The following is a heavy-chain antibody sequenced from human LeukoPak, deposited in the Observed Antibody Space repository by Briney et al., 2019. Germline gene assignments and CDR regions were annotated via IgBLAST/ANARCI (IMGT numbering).Heavy chain of an antibody. Sequence: PSETLSLTCAVYGGSFSGYYWSWIRQPPGKGLEWIGEINHSGSTNYNPSLKSRVTISVDTSKNQFSLKLSSVTAADTAVYYCARASVAGRKYYFDYWGQGTLVTVSS. CDR2: INHSGST. CDR1: GGSFSGYY. CDR3: ARASVAGRKYYFDY. V-gene: IGHV4-34*01. D-gene: IGHD6-19*01. J-gene: IGHJ4*02.